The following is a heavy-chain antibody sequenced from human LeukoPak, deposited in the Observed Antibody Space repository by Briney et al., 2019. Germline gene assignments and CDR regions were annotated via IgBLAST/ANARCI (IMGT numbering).Heavy chain of an antibody. V-gene: IGHV1-69*13. CDR3: ARASSYYGGNSDYFDY. J-gene: IGHJ4*02. D-gene: IGHD4-23*01. Sequence: SVKVSCKASGGTFSSYAISWVRQAPGQGLEWMGGIIPIFGTANYAQKFQGRVTITADESTSTAYMELRSLRSEDMALYYCARASSYYGGNSDYFDYWGQGTLVTVSS. CDR2: IIPIFGTA. CDR1: GGTFSSYA.